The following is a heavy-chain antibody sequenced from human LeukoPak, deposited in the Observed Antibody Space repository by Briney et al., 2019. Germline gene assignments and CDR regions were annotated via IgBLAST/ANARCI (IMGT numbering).Heavy chain of an antibody. D-gene: IGHD1-26*01. CDR3: ARDWGTVGATEAFDI. CDR2: INHSGST. Sequence: PSETLSLTCAVYGGSFSGYYWSWIRQPPGKGLEWIGEINHSGSTNYNPSLKSRVTMSVDTSKNQFSLKLSSVTAADTAVYYCARDWGTVGATEAFDIWGQGTMVTVSS. V-gene: IGHV4-34*01. CDR1: GGSFSGYY. J-gene: IGHJ3*02.